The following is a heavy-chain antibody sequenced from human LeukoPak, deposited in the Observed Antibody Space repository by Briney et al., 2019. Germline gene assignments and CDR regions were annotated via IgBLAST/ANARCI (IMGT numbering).Heavy chain of an antibody. CDR2: ISSNGGST. CDR1: GFTFSSYA. V-gene: IGHV3-64*01. CDR3: ARDLGGPDWYFDL. D-gene: IGHD4-23*01. J-gene: IGHJ2*01. Sequence: GGSLRHSCAASGFTFSSYAMHWVRQAPGKGLEYVSAISSNGGSTYYANSVKGRFTISRDNSKNTLYLQMGSLRAEDMAVYYCARDLGGPDWYFDLWGRGTLVTVSS.